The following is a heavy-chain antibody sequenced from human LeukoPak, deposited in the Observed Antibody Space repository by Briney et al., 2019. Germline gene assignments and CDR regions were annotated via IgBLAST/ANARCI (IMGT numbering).Heavy chain of an antibody. CDR2: IGGDGGST. D-gene: IGHD3-22*01. Sequence: GGSLRLSCAASGFTFDDYAMHWVRQAPGKGLEWVSLIGGDGGSTYYADSVKGRFTISRDNSKNSLYLQMNSLRAEDTALYYCAKEPHYYDSGGYYWGQGTLVTVSS. CDR3: AKEPHYYDSGGYY. CDR1: GFTFDDYA. J-gene: IGHJ4*02. V-gene: IGHV3-43*02.